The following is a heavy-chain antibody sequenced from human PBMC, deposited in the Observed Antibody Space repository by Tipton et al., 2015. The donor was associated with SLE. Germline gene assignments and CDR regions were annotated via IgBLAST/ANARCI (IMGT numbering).Heavy chain of an antibody. D-gene: IGHD1-14*01. Sequence: GSLRLSCAASGFTFRSYEMNWVRQAPGKGLEWVAFIRYDGTSKYYADSVKGRFTISRDNSKNTLYVQMNSLRPEDTAVYYCATDLSEYFDYWGQGTLVTVSS. CDR3: ATDLSEYFDY. CDR2: IRYDGTSK. V-gene: IGHV3-30*02. J-gene: IGHJ4*02. CDR1: GFTFRSYE.